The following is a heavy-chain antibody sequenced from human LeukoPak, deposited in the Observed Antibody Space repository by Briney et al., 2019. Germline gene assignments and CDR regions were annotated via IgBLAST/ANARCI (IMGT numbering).Heavy chain of an antibody. CDR2: IYYSGST. D-gene: IGHD5-18*01. CDR3: ARVRTGWIQLRDYWFDP. CDR1: GGSISSYY. J-gene: IGHJ5*02. Sequence: SETLSLTCTASGGSISSYYWSWIRQPPGKGLEWIGYIYYSGSTNYNPSLKSRVTISVDTSKNQFSLKLSSVTAADTAVYYCARVRTGWIQLRDYWFDPWGQGTLVTVSS. V-gene: IGHV4-59*01.